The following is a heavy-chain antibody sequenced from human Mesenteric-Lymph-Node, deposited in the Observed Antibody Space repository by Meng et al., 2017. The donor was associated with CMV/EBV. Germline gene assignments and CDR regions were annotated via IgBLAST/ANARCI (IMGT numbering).Heavy chain of an antibody. J-gene: IGHJ4*02. CDR1: GGSFSGYY. V-gene: IGHV4-34*01. Sequence: QVQLQQWGAGLLKPSETLSLTCAVYGGSFSGYYWSWIRQPPGKGLEWIGEINHSGSTNYNPSLKSRVTISVDTSKNQFSLKLSSVTAADTAVYYCARHQRWLKSEGGFNYWGQGTLVTVPS. D-gene: IGHD4-23*01. CDR3: ARHQRWLKSEGGFNY. CDR2: INHSGST.